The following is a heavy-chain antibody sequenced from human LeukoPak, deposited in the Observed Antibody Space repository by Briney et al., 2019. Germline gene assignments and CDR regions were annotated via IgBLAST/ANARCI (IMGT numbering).Heavy chain of an antibody. CDR3: AKDRRSSSLVSYDDFWY. J-gene: IGHJ4*02. CDR2: ISGSGSIT. Sequence: GGSLRLSCAASGFTFTSYAISWVRQAPGKGLEWVSVISGSGSITYYADSVKGRFTISRDTAKTSVYLQMSSLRAEDTAVYYCAKDRRSSSLVSYDDFWYWGQGILVTVSS. V-gene: IGHV3-23*01. D-gene: IGHD4-17*01. CDR1: GFTFTSYA.